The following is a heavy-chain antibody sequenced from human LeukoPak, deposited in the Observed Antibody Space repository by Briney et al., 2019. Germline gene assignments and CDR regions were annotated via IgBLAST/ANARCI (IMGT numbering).Heavy chain of an antibody. J-gene: IGHJ5*02. D-gene: IGHD2-2*01. CDR2: IIPIFGTA. V-gene: IGHV1-69*05. Sequence: ASVKVSCKASGGTFSSYAISWVRQAPGQGLEWMGGIIPIFGTANYAQKFQGRVTITTDESTSTAYMELSSLRSEDTAVYYCASVPAAISRWFDPWGQGTLVTVPS. CDR1: GGTFSSYA. CDR3: ASVPAAISRWFDP.